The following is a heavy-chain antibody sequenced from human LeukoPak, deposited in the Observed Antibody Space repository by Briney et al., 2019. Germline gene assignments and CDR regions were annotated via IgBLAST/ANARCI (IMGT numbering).Heavy chain of an antibody. V-gene: IGHV4-59*01. Sequence: SEALSLTCTVSGGSTSGYYWTWIRQPPGKGLEWIGYIYYRGNTNYNPSLKSRVTISVDTSKNQVSLKLNSVTAADTAVYYCARWGLLWFGEGLAYWGQGTLVTVSS. J-gene: IGHJ4*02. CDR2: IYYRGNT. D-gene: IGHD3-10*01. CDR3: ARWGLLWFGEGLAY. CDR1: GGSTSGYY.